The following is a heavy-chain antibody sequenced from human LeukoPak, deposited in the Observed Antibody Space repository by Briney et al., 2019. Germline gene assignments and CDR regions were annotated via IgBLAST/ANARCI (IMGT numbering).Heavy chain of an antibody. D-gene: IGHD3-10*01. Sequence: PGGSLRLSCAASGFTFSSYGMHWARQAPGKGLEWVAVISYDGSNKYYPDSVKGRFTISRDNSKNTLYLQMNSLRAEDTAVYYCAKGVIRGVISWFDPWGQGTLVTVSS. CDR3: AKGVIRGVISWFDP. V-gene: IGHV3-30*18. J-gene: IGHJ5*02. CDR1: GFTFSSYG. CDR2: ISYDGSNK.